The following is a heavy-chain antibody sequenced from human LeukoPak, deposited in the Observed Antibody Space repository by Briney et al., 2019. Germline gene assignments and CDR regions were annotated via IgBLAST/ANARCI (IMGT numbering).Heavy chain of an antibody. V-gene: IGHV1-69*13. CDR3: ASDYEVRFDP. Sequence: ASVKVSCKASGGTFSSYAISWVRQAPGRGLEWMGGIIPIFGTANYAQKFQGRVTITADESTSTAYMELSSLRSEDTAVYYCASDYEVRFDPWGQGTLVTVSS. D-gene: IGHD3-16*01. J-gene: IGHJ5*02. CDR1: GGTFSSYA. CDR2: IIPIFGTA.